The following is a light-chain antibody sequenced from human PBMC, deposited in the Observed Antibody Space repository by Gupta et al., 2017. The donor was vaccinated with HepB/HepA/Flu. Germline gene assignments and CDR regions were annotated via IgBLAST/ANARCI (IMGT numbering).Light chain of an antibody. J-gene: IGLJ3*02. CDR2: DNT. Sequence: QSVLTQPPSASGTPGQRVTISCSGSISNIGSNTVNWYQQLPGTAPKLLIYDNTQRPSGVPARFSGSKSGTSASLAITGLQAEDEADYYCATWDDNLHAVFGGGTKLTVL. CDR1: ISNIGSNT. CDR3: ATWDDNLHAV. V-gene: IGLV1-44*01.